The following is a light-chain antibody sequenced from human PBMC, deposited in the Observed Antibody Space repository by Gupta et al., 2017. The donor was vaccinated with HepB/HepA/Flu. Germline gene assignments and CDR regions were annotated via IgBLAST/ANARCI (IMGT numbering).Light chain of an antibody. J-gene: IGKJ1*01. CDR1: QTVLYSYDRKNY. Sequence: DIVLTQSPESLAVSLGEGATINCKSSQTVLYSYDRKNYLAWYQQKPGKPPKVLIYEASIRAAGVPDRFSGSGSGTDFTLTVSTLQAEDVAVYYCQQYYSVPRTFGQGTKVEI. V-gene: IGKV4-1*01. CDR2: EAS. CDR3: QQYYSVPRT.